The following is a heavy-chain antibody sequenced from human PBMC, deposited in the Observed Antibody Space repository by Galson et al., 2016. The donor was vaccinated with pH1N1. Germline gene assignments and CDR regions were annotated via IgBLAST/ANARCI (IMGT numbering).Heavy chain of an antibody. CDR3: AKASTGYSAEGSDY. CDR2: INWNSGSI. D-gene: IGHD6-13*01. J-gene: IGHJ4*02. V-gene: IGHV3-9*01. Sequence: SLRLSCAASGFTFNNYALHWVRQAPGKGLEWVSGINWNSGSIGYVDSVKGRFTISRDNARNSLYLQMNSLRPEDTALYYCAKASTGYSAEGSDYWGQGTLVTVSS. CDR1: GFTFNNYA.